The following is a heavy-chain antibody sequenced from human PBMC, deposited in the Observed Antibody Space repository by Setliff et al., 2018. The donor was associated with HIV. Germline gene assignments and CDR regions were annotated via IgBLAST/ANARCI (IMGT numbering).Heavy chain of an antibody. CDR3: ARRDVSPLWFGQFDY. D-gene: IGHD3-10*01. J-gene: IGHJ4*02. Sequence: PSETLSLTCAVSGGSISSSNYYWVWIRQPPGKELEWIGSFYYSGSTYHNPSLKSRVTISLDTSKNQFSLKLSSVTAADTAVYYCARRDVSPLWFGQFDYWGQGILVTVSS. CDR1: GGSISSSNYY. V-gene: IGHV4-39*07. CDR2: FYYSGST.